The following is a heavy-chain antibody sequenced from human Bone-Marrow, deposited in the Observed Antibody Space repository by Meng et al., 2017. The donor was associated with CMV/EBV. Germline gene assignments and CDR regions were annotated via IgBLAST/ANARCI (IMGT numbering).Heavy chain of an antibody. V-gene: IGHV1-2*02. CDR3: ARVWVPTCITPNCHTGMGS. J-gene: IGHJ5*02. D-gene: IGHD2-2*02. CDR1: GYSFTNYY. Sequence: ASVKVSCKASGYSFTNYYIHWVRQAPGQGLEWMGWINPNNGDTDYAQDFQGRISVTTDTSITTAYMELDNLRSDDTAVYYCARVWVPTCITPNCHTGMGSWGQGTLVTVSS. CDR2: INPNNGDT.